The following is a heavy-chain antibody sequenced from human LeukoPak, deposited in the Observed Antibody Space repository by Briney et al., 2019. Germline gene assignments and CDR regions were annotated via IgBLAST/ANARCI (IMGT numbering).Heavy chain of an antibody. CDR3: ATTVVVIAIKPRGAFDI. CDR1: GFTFSSYG. D-gene: IGHD2-21*01. Sequence: PGGSLRLSCAASGFTFSSYGMHWVRQAPGKGLEWVAFIRYDGSNKYYADSVKGRFTISRDNSKNTLYLQMNSLRAEDTAVYYCATTVVVIAIKPRGAFDIWGQGTMVTVSS. CDR2: IRYDGSNK. J-gene: IGHJ3*02. V-gene: IGHV3-30*02.